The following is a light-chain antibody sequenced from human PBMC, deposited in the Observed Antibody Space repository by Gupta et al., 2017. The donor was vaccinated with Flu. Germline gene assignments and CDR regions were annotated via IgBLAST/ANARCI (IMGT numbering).Light chain of an antibody. J-gene: IGKJ1*01. V-gene: IGKV3-20*01. Sequence: IVLTQSPGTLALSPGERAALSCRATQLISSNFLAWYQQRPGQAPRLLIYGASSRATDIPDRFSGSGSGTDFTLTINRVEPEDLAVYYCQQYGSSPWTFGQGTKVEIK. CDR2: GAS. CDR1: QLISSNF. CDR3: QQYGSSPWT.